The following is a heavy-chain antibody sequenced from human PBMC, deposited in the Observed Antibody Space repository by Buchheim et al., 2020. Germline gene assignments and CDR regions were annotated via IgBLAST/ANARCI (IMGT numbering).Heavy chain of an antibody. CDR2: MNPNSGNT. J-gene: IGHJ6*02. CDR3: ARTPYCSSTSCHYYYYYGMDV. V-gene: IGHV1-8*02. D-gene: IGHD2-2*01. CDR1: GGTFSSYA. Sequence: QVQLVQSGAEVKKPGSSVKVSCKASGGTFSSYAISWVRQATGQGLEWMGWMNPNSGNTGYAQKFQGRVTMTRNTSISTAYMELSSLRSEDTAVYYCARTPYCSSTSCHYYYYYGMDVWGQGTT.